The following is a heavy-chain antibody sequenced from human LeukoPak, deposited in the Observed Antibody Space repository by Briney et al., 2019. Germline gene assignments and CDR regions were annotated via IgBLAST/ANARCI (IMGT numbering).Heavy chain of an antibody. Sequence: GGSLRLSCAASGFTFSSYWMSWVRQAPGKGLEWVSSISSSSSYIYYADSVKGRFTISRDNAKNSLYLQMNSLRAEDTAVYYCARDPGTRAVAGTWVIAWGQGTLVTVSS. CDR2: ISSSSSYI. CDR1: GFTFSSYW. V-gene: IGHV3-21*01. J-gene: IGHJ5*02. D-gene: IGHD6-19*01. CDR3: ARDPGTRAVAGTWVIA.